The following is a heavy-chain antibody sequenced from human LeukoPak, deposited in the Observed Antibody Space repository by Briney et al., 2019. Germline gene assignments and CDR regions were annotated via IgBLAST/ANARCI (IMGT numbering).Heavy chain of an antibody. CDR2: MNPNSGNT. CDR1: GYTFTSHD. D-gene: IGHD3-22*01. CDR3: ARGVRDSSGREYFQH. J-gene: IGHJ1*01. V-gene: IGHV1-8*01. Sequence: ASVKVSCKASGYTFTSHDINWVRQATGRGLEWMGWMNPNSGNTGYAQKFQGRVTMTRNTSISTAYMELSSLRSEDTAMYYCARGVRDSSGREYFQHWGQGTLVTVSS.